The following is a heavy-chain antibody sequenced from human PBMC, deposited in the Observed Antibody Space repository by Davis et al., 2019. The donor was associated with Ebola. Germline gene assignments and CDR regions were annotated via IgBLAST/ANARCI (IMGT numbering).Heavy chain of an antibody. V-gene: IGHV4-34*01. J-gene: IGHJ4*02. CDR2: INHSGST. Sequence: PSETLSLTCAVSGGSFSGYHWSWIRQPPGKGLEWIGEINHSGSTNYRPSLESRVIISADMSKNQFSQKLRSVTAADTAVYYCARDPKYSSRFDYWGQGTLVTVSS. CDR3: ARDPKYSSRFDY. D-gene: IGHD6-6*01. CDR1: GGSFSGYH.